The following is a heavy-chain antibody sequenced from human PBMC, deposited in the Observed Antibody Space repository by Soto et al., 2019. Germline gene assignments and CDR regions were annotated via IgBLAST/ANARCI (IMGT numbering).Heavy chain of an antibody. CDR3: AREHVRASSSPYSDGMDV. V-gene: IGHV3-30-3*01. CDR2: ISYDGSNK. D-gene: IGHD6-6*01. J-gene: IGHJ6*02. CDR1: GFTFSSYA. Sequence: QVQLVESGGGVVQPGRSLRLSCAASGFTFSSYAIHWVRQAPGKGLEWVAVISYDGSNKYYADSVKGRFTISRDNSKNTLYLQMNSLRAEDTAVYYCAREHVRASSSPYSDGMDVWGQVTTVTVSS.